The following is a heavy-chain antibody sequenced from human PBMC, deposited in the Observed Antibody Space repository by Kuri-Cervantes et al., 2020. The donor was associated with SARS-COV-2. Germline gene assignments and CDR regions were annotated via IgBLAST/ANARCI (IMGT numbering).Heavy chain of an antibody. CDR1: GFTVSSNY. CDR3: ASSGSPYYYYGMDV. CDR2: IYSGGST. Sequence: GSLRLSCAASGFTVSSNYMSWVRQAPGKGLEWVSVIYSGGSTYYADSVKGRFTISRDNSKNTLYLQMNSLRAEDTAVYYCASSGSPYYYYGMDVWGQGTTVTVSS. D-gene: IGHD1-26*01. V-gene: IGHV3-66*01. J-gene: IGHJ6*02.